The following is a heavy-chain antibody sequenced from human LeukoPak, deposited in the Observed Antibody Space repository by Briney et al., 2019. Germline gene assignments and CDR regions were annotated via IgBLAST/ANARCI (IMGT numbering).Heavy chain of an antibody. J-gene: IGHJ5*02. CDR3: ARGYCSGGNCYGNPDNWFDP. CDR1: GGSISSSSYY. CDR2: IYYSGST. D-gene: IGHD2-15*01. V-gene: IGHV4-39*07. Sequence: SETLSPTCTVSGGSISSSSYYWGWIRQPPGKGLEWIGSIYYSGSTYYNPSLKSRVTISVDTSKNQFSLKLSSVTAADTAVYYCARGYCSGGNCYGNPDNWFDPWGQGTLLTVSS.